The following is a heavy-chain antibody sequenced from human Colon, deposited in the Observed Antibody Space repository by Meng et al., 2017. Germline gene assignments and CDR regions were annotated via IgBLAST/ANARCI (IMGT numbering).Heavy chain of an antibody. CDR3: ARDSSGSYFDNWFDP. J-gene: IGHJ5*02. CDR2: INPYNGNT. Sequence: GQLVQFGAEVKKPWASVKVSCKAFGYTFTNYGIGRVRQAPGQGLEWMGWINPYNGNTNYAQNLQGRVTMTTGTATSTASMELRSLRSDDTAVYYCARDSSGSYFDNWFDPWGQGTLVTVSS. CDR1: GYTFTNYG. D-gene: IGHD1-26*01. V-gene: IGHV1-18*01.